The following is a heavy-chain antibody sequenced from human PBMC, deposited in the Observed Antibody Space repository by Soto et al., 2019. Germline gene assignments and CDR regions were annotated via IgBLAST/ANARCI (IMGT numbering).Heavy chain of an antibody. CDR3: ARDPSDCSSTSCWGYYALDV. CDR1: GFTFSTYS. J-gene: IGHJ6*02. CDR2: ISSSGTYI. V-gene: IGHV3-21*01. Sequence: PGGSLRLSCAGSGFTFSTYSMNWVRQAPGKGLEWVSPISSSGTYIHYADSLKGRFTISRDNAKNSLYLQMISLRAEDTAVYYCARDPSDCSSTSCWGYYALDVWGQGTTVTVSS. D-gene: IGHD2-2*01.